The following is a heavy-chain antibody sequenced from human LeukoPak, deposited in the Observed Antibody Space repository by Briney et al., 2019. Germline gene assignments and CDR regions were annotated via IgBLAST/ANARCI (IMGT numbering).Heavy chain of an antibody. V-gene: IGHV4-61*01. CDR2: IYYSGST. J-gene: IGHJ1*01. Sequence: SETLSLTCTVSGGSVSSGSYYWSWIRQPPGKGLEWIGYIYYSGSTNYNPSLKSRVTISVDTSKNQFSLKLSSVTAADTAVYYCASSDSSGYSLQHWGQGTLVTVSS. CDR3: ASSDSSGYSLQH. D-gene: IGHD3-22*01. CDR1: GGSVSSGSYY.